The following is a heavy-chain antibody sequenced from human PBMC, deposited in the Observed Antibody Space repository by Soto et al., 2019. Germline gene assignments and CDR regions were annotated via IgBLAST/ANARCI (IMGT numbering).Heavy chain of an antibody. J-gene: IGHJ6*02. D-gene: IGHD3-9*01. CDR2: ISGSGDST. V-gene: IGHV3-23*01. CDR3: AKGHEYFNYYYYAMDV. Sequence: PGGSLRLSCAASGFTFSSYAMNWVRQSPGKGLEWVAAISGSGDSTYYADSVKGRFTISRDNSKNTLYLQMNSLRAEDTAVYYCAKGHEYFNYYYYAMDVWGQGTTVTVSS. CDR1: GFTFSSYA.